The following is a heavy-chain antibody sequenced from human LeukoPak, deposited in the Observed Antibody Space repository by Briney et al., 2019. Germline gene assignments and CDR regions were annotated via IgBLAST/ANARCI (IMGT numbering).Heavy chain of an antibody. Sequence: GSLRLSCAASKFSFSTYPMNWVRQAPGKGLEWIGEINHSGSTNYNPSLKSRVTISVDTSKNQFSLKLSSVTAADTAVYYCARRAVAGTHWGQGTLVTVSS. V-gene: IGHV4-34*01. CDR3: ARRAVAGTH. CDR2: INHSGST. J-gene: IGHJ4*02. D-gene: IGHD6-19*01. CDR1: KFSFSTYP.